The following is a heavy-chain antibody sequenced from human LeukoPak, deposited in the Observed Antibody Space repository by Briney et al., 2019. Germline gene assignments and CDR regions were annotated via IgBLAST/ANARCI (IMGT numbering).Heavy chain of an antibody. CDR1: GXSISSYY. CDR2: MYYSGIT. Sequence: PSETLSLTCTVSGXSISSYYWSWIRQPPGKGLEWIGYMYYSGITKYNPSLKSRVTISVDTSKNQFSLKLSSVTAADTAVYYCARSDGGFDPWGQGTLVTVSS. D-gene: IGHD2-21*02. CDR3: ARSDGGFDP. V-gene: IGHV4-59*01. J-gene: IGHJ5*02.